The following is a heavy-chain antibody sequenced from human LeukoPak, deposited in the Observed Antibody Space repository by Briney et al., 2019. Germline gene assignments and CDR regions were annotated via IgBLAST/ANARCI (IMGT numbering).Heavy chain of an antibody. V-gene: IGHV4-30-2*01. CDR2: IYHSGST. D-gene: IGHD6-6*01. Sequence: TLSLTCTVSGGSISSGGYYWSWIRQPPGKGLEWIGYIYHSGSTYYNPSLKSRVTISVDRSKNQFSLKLSSVTAADTAVYYCARMREEYSSSSRYYYYYYMDVWGKGTTVTVSS. J-gene: IGHJ6*03. CDR1: GGSISSGGYY. CDR3: ARMREEYSSSSRYYYYYYMDV.